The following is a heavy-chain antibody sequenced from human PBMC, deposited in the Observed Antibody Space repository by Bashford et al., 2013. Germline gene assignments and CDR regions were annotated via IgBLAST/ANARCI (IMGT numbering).Heavy chain of an antibody. Sequence: SETLSSPALSLVAPSVVTTGAGSGSPHGKELEWIGFISDSGSADYNPSLKSRVSISVDTSKRQFSLKLSSVTTADTAVYYCARDVAGYEYFQHWGQGTLVTVSS. CDR3: ARDVAGYEYFQH. CDR2: ISDSGSA. D-gene: IGHD2-15*01. J-gene: IGHJ1*01. V-gene: IGHV4-59*01. CDR1: VAPSVVTT.